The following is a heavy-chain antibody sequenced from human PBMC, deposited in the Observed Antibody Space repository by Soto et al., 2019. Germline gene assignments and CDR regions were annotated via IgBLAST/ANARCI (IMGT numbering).Heavy chain of an antibody. CDR3: ARDAPRYGDYYYYMDV. CDR1: GGSISSGGYY. D-gene: IGHD4-17*01. V-gene: IGHV4-31*03. J-gene: IGHJ6*03. Sequence: SETLSLTCTVSGGSISSGGYYWSWIRQHPGKGLEWIGYIYYSGSTYYNPSLKSRVTISVDTSKNQFSLKLSSVTAADTAVYYCARDAPRYGDYYYYMDVWGKGTTVTVSS. CDR2: IYYSGST.